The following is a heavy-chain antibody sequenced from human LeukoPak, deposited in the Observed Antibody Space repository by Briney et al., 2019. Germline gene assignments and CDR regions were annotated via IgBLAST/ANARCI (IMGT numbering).Heavy chain of an antibody. J-gene: IGHJ4*02. CDR3: ARRGADSSSAHPNDY. V-gene: IGHV5-51*01. D-gene: IGHD6-13*01. Sequence: GGSLKISCKGSGSRFTTYWIGWGRQLLGKGLEGMGSIYPGDSDTRYSPSSQGQVTTSADKSISTAYLQWSSMKASASAMYYCARRGADSSSAHPNDYWGQGTLVTVSS. CDR1: GSRFTTYW. CDR2: IYPGDSDT.